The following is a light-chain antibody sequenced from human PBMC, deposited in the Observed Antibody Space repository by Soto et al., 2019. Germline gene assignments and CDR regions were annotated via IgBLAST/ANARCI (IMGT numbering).Light chain of an antibody. Sequence: DIVLTQSPDTLSVSPGERATLSCRASQSVSINLAWYQQQPGHAPRLLIYGASTRATGIPARFSGSGSGTEFILNISSLQSEDFAVYYCREHSNWPLYFLGQGTKLDLK. CDR2: GAS. CDR3: REHSNWPLYF. J-gene: IGKJ2*01. CDR1: QSVSIN. V-gene: IGKV3-15*01.